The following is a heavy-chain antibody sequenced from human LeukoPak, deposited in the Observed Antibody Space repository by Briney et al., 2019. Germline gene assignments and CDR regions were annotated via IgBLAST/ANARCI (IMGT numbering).Heavy chain of an antibody. D-gene: IGHD4-11*01. V-gene: IGHV3-23*01. CDR2: ISGSGGST. Sequence: GGSLRLSCAASGFTFSSYAMSWVRQAPGKGLEWVSAISGSGGSTYYADSVKGRFTISRDNAKNSVYLQMNSLGADDTAVYYCATYSILNAREFRYWGQGTLVTVTS. J-gene: IGHJ1*01. CDR1: GFTFSSYA. CDR3: ATYSILNAREFRY.